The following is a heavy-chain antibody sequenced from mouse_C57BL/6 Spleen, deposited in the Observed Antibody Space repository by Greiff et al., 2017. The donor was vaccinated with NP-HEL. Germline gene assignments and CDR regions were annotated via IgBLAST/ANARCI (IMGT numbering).Heavy chain of an antibody. V-gene: IGHV1-55*01. J-gene: IGHJ2*01. Sequence: QVQLKQSGAELVKPGASVKMSCKASGYTFTSYWITWVKQRPGQGLEWIGDIYPGSGSTNYNEKFKSKATLTVDTSSSTAYMQLSSLTSEDSAVYYCARGEDYFDYWGQGTTLTVSS. CDR2: IYPGSGST. CDR1: GYTFTSYW. CDR3: ARGEDYFDY.